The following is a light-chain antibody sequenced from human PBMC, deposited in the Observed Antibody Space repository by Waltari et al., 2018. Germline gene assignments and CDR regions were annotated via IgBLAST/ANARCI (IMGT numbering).Light chain of an antibody. Sequence: DIVLTPPPALLSLFLGRIATPSCRASQGVGNYLAWYQQRPGQAPRLLLYHTSIKATGIPDRFSGSGYGTDFSLTISRLEPEDFAVYYCQKYDFLPATFGQGTTVEIK. V-gene: IGKV3-20*01. CDR2: HTS. CDR3: QKYDFLPAT. J-gene: IGKJ1*01. CDR1: QGVGNY.